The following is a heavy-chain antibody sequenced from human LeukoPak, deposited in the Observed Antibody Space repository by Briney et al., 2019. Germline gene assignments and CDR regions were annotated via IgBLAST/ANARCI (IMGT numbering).Heavy chain of an antibody. CDR2: IYYSGST. J-gene: IGHJ4*02. Sequence: KASETLSLTCTVSGGSISSYYWSWIRQPPGKGLEWIGYIYYSGSTYYNPSLKSRVTISVDTSKNQFSLKLSSVTAADTAVYYCARDAGYSSGYYYDYWGQGTLVTVSS. D-gene: IGHD3-22*01. V-gene: IGHV4-4*08. CDR1: GGSISSYY. CDR3: ARDAGYSSGYYYDY.